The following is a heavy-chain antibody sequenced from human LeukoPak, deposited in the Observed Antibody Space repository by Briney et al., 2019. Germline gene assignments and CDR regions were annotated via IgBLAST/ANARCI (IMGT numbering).Heavy chain of an antibody. CDR3: ARGGYSGYDLFYYYYGMDV. J-gene: IGHJ6*02. V-gene: IGHV1-69*05. Sequence: ASEKVSCKASGGTFSSYAISWVRQAPGQGLEWMGGIIPIFGTANYAQKFQGRVTITTDESTSTAYMELSSLRSEDTAVYYCARGGYSGYDLFYYYYGMDVWGQGTTVTVSS. CDR1: GGTFSSYA. D-gene: IGHD5-12*01. CDR2: IIPIFGTA.